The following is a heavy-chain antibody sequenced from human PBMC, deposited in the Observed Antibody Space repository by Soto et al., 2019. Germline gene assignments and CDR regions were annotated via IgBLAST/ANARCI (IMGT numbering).Heavy chain of an antibody. CDR3: ARGVATGQLDP. Sequence: EASVKVSCKASGYTVTRYTMNWVRQAPGQRLERMGWINPDNGNTNSSQKFQDRVIITGDTSASTAYMDLSSLSSEGRFVYYCARGVATGQLDPWGQESMVSVS. J-gene: IGHJ5*02. V-gene: IGHV1-3*01. CDR2: INPDNGNT. CDR1: GYTVTRYT. D-gene: IGHD2-2*01.